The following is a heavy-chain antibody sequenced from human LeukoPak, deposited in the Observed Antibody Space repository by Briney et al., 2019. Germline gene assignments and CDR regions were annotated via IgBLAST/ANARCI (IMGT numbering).Heavy chain of an antibody. D-gene: IGHD4-11*01. CDR2: INPNSGET. V-gene: IGHV1-2*02. CDR3: ARDRDYSNTERGFDY. J-gene: IGHJ4*02. Sequence: VASVKVSCKTSGYTFTDYYIHWVRQAPGQGLEWMGWINPNSGETNPAQQFQGRVTMTGDTSISTAYMELRRVTSDDTAVYYCARDRDYSNTERGFDYWGQGGLVTVSS. CDR1: GYTFTDYY.